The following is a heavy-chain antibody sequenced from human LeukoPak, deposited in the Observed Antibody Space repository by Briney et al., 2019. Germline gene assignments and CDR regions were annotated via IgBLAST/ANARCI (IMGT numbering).Heavy chain of an antibody. CDR2: IDQDGGGK. D-gene: IGHD2-21*02. Sequence: GGSLSLSCAASGFTFSDYWMNWVRQAPGKGLEWVANIDQDGGGKYYLDSVKGRFTVSRDNAKNSLYLQINSLRAEDTAVYYCARGDWAPFDYWGQGSLLTVSS. V-gene: IGHV3-7*01. CDR1: GFTFSDYW. J-gene: IGHJ4*02. CDR3: ARGDWAPFDY.